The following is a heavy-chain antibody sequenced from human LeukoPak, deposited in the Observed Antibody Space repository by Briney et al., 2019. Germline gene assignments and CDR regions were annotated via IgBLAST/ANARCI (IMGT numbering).Heavy chain of an antibody. Sequence: GGSLRLSCAASGFSFSSSTINWVRQAPGKGLEWVSYISSSSTIYYADSVKGRFTISRDNAKNSLYLQMNSLRAEDTAVYYCSLGGDGMPFDYWGQGTLVTVSS. D-gene: IGHD3-16*01. CDR2: ISSSSTI. CDR3: SLGGDGMPFDY. V-gene: IGHV3-48*04. J-gene: IGHJ4*02. CDR1: GFSFSSST.